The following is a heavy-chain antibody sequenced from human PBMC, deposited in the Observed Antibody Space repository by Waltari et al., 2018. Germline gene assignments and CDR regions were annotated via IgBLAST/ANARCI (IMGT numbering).Heavy chain of an antibody. CDR3: ASLPGYRSSWRYSFEY. CDR1: GFTFSSYS. J-gene: IGHJ4*02. V-gene: IGHV3-48*04. CDR2: ISSSSSTI. Sequence: EVQLVESGGGLVQPGGSLRLSCAASGFTFSSYSMNWVRQAPGKGLEWFSWISSSSSTIYYADSVKGRFTISRDNAEKSMYLQMNSLRAEDTAVYYCASLPGYRSSWRYSFEYWGQGTLVTVSS. D-gene: IGHD6-13*01.